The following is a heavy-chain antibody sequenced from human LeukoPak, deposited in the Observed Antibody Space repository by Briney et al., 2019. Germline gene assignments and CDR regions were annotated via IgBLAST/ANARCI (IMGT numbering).Heavy chain of an antibody. CDR1: GFSFDDYA. CDR3: AKDTSQYYYDSSGYDC. V-gene: IGHV3-9*01. D-gene: IGHD3-22*01. J-gene: IGHJ4*02. CDR2: IRWKSGSI. Sequence: GGSLRLSCVASGFSFDDYAINWVRHAPGKGLEWVSGIRWKSGSIAYADSVKGRFTISRDNAKNSLYLQMNSLRAEDTALYYCAKDTSQYYYDSSGYDCWGQGTLVTVSS.